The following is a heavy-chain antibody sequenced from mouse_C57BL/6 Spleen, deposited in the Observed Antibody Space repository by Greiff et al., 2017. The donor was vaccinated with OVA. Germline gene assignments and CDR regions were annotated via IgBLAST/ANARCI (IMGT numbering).Heavy chain of an antibody. J-gene: IGHJ4*01. V-gene: IGHV5-4*03. CDR1: GFTFSSYA. CDR3: ARVPYGSSYLYAMDY. D-gene: IGHD1-1*01. Sequence: DVMLVESGGGLVKPGGSLQLSCAASGFTFSSYAMSWVRQTPEKRLEWVATISDGGSYTYYPDNVKGRFTISRDNAKNNLYLQMSHLKSEDSAMYYCARVPYGSSYLYAMDYWGQGTSVTVSS. CDR2: ISDGGSYT.